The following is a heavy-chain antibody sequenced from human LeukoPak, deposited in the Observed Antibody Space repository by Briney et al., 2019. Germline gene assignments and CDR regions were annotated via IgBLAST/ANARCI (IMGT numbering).Heavy chain of an antibody. CDR2: INNRADET. CDR3: ERNPSEYEWQRGSYSDF. D-gene: IGHD3-10*01. V-gene: IGHV3-23*01. J-gene: IGHJ4*02. Sequence: GRSLRLSCAASGFTFSSYGMSWFRQAPGKGLEWDATINNRADETHDADTGVGRFSIFRANSRSTLALHLSNLRVEDTAVYYCERNPSEYEWQRGSYSDFWGQGSQVTVSS. CDR1: GFTFSSYG.